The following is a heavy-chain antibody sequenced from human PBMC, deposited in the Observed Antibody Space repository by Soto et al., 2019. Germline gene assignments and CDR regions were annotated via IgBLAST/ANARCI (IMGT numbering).Heavy chain of an antibody. V-gene: IGHV3-48*01. J-gene: IGHJ5*02. CDR2: ISSSSSTI. D-gene: IGHD2-2*01. CDR1: GFTFSSYS. CDR3: ASVNIVVVPGAMTAPPKWFDP. Sequence: GGSLRLSCAASGFTFSSYSMNWVRQAPGKGLEWISYISSSSSTIFYADSVKGRFTISRDNAKNSLYLQMNSLRAEDTAVYYCASVNIVVVPGAMTAPPKWFDPWGQGTLVTVSS.